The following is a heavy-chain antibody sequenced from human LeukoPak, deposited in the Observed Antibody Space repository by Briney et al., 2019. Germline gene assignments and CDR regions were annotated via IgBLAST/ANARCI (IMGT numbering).Heavy chain of an antibody. J-gene: IGHJ5*02. CDR1: GGSISGYY. CDR3: ARDHPRFDP. CDR2: ISFTGRT. V-gene: IGHV4-59*01. Sequence: SETLSLTCTVSGGSISGYYWSWIRQAPGKGLEWIGYISFTGRTDYNPSLKSRVTMSVDTSKNQLSLKVTSVTAADTAVYYCARDHPRFDPWGQGALVTVSS.